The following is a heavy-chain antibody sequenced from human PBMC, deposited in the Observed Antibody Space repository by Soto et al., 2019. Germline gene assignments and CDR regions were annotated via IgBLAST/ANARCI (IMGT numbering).Heavy chain of an antibody. CDR3: ARELGYCSGGSCYRDGAFDF. V-gene: IGHV3-23*01. D-gene: IGHD2-15*01. J-gene: IGHJ3*01. CDR2: ISGSGDST. CDR1: GSTFSSYA. Sequence: EVQLWESGGGLVQPGGSLRLSCAASGSTFSSYAMSWVRQAPGKGLEWVSVISGSGDSTYYADSVKGRFTISRDNSKNTLDVQMNSQRGEDTVVHYCARELGYCSGGSCYRDGAFDFWGQGTMVTVSS.